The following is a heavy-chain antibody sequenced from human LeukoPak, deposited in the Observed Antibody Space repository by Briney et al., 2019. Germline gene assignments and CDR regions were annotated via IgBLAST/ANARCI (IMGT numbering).Heavy chain of an antibody. CDR1: GFTFSSYS. V-gene: IGHV3-21*01. J-gene: IGHJ6*04. D-gene: IGHD3-10*02. Sequence: GGSLRLSCAASGFTFSSYSMNWVRQAPGKGLEWVSSISSSSSYIYYGDSVKGRFTISRDNAKNSLYLQMNSLRAEDTAVYYCAELGITMIGGVWGKGTTVTISS. CDR3: AELGITMIGGV. CDR2: ISSSSSYI.